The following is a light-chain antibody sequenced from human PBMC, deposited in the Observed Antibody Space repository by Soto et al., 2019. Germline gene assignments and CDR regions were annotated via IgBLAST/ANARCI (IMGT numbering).Light chain of an antibody. Sequence: QSALTQPASVSGSPGQSITISCTGTSSDVGGYNYVSGYQQHPGKAAKLMIYDVSNRPSGVSSRFSGSKSGNTASLTISGLQAEDEADYYCSSYTSSSTLVVFGGGTKLIVL. J-gene: IGLJ2*01. CDR1: SSDVGGYNY. CDR2: DVS. V-gene: IGLV2-14*01. CDR3: SSYTSSSTLVV.